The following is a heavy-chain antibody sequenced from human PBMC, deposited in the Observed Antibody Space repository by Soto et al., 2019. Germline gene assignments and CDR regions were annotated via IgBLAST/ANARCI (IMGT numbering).Heavy chain of an antibody. V-gene: IGHV1-69*13. D-gene: IGHD4-4*01. CDR3: ARASAQYESLDYFDY. Sequence: GASVKVSCKASGGTFSSYAISWVRQAPGQGLEWMGGIIPIFGTANYAQKFQGRVTITADESTSTAYMELSSLRSEDTAVYYCARASAQYESLDYFDYWGQGTLVTVSS. CDR2: IIPIFGTA. J-gene: IGHJ4*02. CDR1: GGTFSSYA.